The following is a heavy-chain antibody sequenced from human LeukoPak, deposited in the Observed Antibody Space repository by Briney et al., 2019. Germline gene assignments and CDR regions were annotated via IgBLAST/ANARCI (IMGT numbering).Heavy chain of an antibody. V-gene: IGHV3-30*03. CDR1: RFTFSNYG. J-gene: IGHJ3*02. D-gene: IGHD6-19*01. Sequence: PGGSLRLSCAASRFTFSNYGVNWVRQASGKGLEWVALISYDKSNKYYADSVKGRFTISRDNSKNTLFVQMNSLRTEDTAVYYCARSGVQWQWLLTYDAFDIWGQGTMVTVSS. CDR3: ARSGVQWQWLLTYDAFDI. CDR2: ISYDKSNK.